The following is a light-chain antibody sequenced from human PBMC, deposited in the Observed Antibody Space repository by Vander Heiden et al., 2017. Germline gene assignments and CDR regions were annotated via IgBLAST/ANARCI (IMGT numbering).Light chain of an antibody. CDR2: WAS. CDR3: QQYYSSHIT. Sequence: DIVMTQSPDSLAVSLGARATINCKTSQSVLSDSNNKNFLSWYQQKPGQSPRLLIYWASTRESGVPDRFSGSGSGTDFTLSISSLQAEDVAIYYCQQYYSSHITFGQGTRLEIK. V-gene: IGKV4-1*01. CDR1: QSVLSDSNNKNF. J-gene: IGKJ5*01.